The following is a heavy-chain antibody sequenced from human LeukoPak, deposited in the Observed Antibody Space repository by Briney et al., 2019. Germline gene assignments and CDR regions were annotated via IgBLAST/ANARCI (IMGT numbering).Heavy chain of an antibody. V-gene: IGHV3-7*01. CDR3: ARDVVGPGNWFDP. CDR1: GFTFSSNW. D-gene: IGHD2-15*01. J-gene: IGHJ5*02. Sequence: GDSLRLSCAASGFTFSSNWMIWFRQAPGKGLEWVANINQDGSQKDYVDSVKGRFTISRDNAKNSVYLQMNNLGVEDTAVYYCARDVVGPGNWFDPWGQGTLVTVSS. CDR2: INQDGSQK.